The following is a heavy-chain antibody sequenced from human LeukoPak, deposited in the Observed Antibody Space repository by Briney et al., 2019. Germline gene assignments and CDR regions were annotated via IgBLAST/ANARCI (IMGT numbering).Heavy chain of an antibody. D-gene: IGHD3-22*01. CDR2: ISYDGSNK. CDR3: ARDPMIRGGYYFDY. CDR1: GFTFDDYA. V-gene: IGHV3-30*04. J-gene: IGHJ4*02. Sequence: LPGRSLRLSCAASGFTFDDYAMHWVRQAPGKGLEWVAVISYDGSNKYYADSVKGRFTISRDNSKNTLYLQMNSLRAEDTAVYYCARDPMIRGGYYFDYWGQGTLVTVSS.